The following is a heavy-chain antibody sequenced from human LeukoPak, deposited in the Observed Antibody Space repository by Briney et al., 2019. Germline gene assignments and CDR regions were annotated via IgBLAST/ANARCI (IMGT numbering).Heavy chain of an antibody. V-gene: IGHV4-4*02. CDR2: IYYSGST. J-gene: IGHJ4*02. CDR3: ARDGAVAGMLDY. D-gene: IGHD6-19*01. CDR1: GGSISSSNW. Sequence: SETLSLTCAVSGGSISSSNWWSWVRQPPGKGLEWIGYIYYSGSTYYNPSLKSRVTISVDTSKNQFSLKLSSVTAADTAVYYCARDGAVAGMLDYWGQGTLVTVSS.